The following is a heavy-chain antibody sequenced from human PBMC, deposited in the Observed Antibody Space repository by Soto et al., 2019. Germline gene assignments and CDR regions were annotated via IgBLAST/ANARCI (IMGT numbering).Heavy chain of an antibody. J-gene: IGHJ6*02. CDR1: GFTVSSYA. D-gene: IGHD6-6*01. Sequence: ALRLCCAASGFTVSSYAMRWGREAPGKGLEWCSAISGGGGRTYYADSVTGRFTISRDNPKNTLYLQMNSLRDEDNAVYHCPHTGSARPYSYYYGTDVCRQGTTVNLSS. CDR3: PHTGSARPYSYYYGTDV. V-gene: IGHV3-23*01. CDR2: ISGGGGRT.